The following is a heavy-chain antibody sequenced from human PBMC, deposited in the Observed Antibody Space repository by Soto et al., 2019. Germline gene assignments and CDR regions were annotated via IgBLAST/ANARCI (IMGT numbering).Heavy chain of an antibody. CDR2: IYYSGST. V-gene: IGHV4-59*01. CDR1: VGSISSYY. CDR3: ARNYCSSTSCYTSTYWFDP. J-gene: IGHJ5*02. Sequence: SETLSLTGTVSVGSISSYYWSWIRQPPGKGLEWIGYIYYSGSTNYNPSLKSRVTISVDTSKNQFSLKLSSVTAADTAVYYCARNYCSSTSCYTSTYWFDPWGQGTLVTVSS. D-gene: IGHD2-2*02.